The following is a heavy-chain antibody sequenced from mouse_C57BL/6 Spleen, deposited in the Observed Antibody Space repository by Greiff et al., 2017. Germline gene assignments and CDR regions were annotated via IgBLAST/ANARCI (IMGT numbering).Heavy chain of an antibody. V-gene: IGHV1-42*01. D-gene: IGHD2-4*01. CDR1: GYSFTGYY. CDR3: ARGIYYDYGETYYAMDY. J-gene: IGHJ4*01. Sequence: VHVKQSGPELVKPGASVKISCKASGYSFTGYYMNWVKQSPEKSLEWIGEINPSTGGTTYNQKFKAKATLTVDKSSSTAYMQLKSLTSEDSAVYYCARGIYYDYGETYYAMDYWGQGTSVTVSS. CDR2: INPSTGGT.